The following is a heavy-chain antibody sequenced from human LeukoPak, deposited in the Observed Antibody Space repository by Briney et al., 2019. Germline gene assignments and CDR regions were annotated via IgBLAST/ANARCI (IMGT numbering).Heavy chain of an antibody. Sequence: PGGSLRLSCAASGFTFSNYEMDWVRPAPGKGLEWVSYISIDGKTIHYADSVKGRFTISRDNAKNSVYLQMNSLRVEDTAVYYCASLWELLGSWGQGTLVTVSS. V-gene: IGHV3-48*03. D-gene: IGHD1-26*01. CDR3: ASLWELLGS. CDR2: ISIDGKTI. CDR1: GFTFSNYE. J-gene: IGHJ4*02.